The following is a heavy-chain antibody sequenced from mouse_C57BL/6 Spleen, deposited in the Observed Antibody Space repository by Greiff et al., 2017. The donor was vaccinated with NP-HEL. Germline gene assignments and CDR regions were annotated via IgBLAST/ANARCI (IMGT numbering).Heavy chain of an antibody. D-gene: IGHD2-4*01. Sequence: QVQLKQPGAELVKPGASVKMSCKASGYTFTSYWITWVKQRPGQGLEWIGDIYPGSGSTNYNEKFKSKATLTVDTSSSTAYMQLSSLTSEDSAVYYCARVNDYDANYAMDYWGQGTSVTVSS. V-gene: IGHV1-55*01. CDR1: GYTFTSYW. CDR2: IYPGSGST. J-gene: IGHJ4*01. CDR3: ARVNDYDANYAMDY.